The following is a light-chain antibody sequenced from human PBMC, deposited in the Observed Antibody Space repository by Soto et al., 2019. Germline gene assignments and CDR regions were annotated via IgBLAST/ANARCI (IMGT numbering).Light chain of an antibody. CDR1: QSVSSNY. J-gene: IGKJ3*01. Sequence: EIVLTQSPGTLSLSPGERATLSCRASQSVSSNYLAWYQQKPGQAPRLLIYDASSRATGIPDRFSGRGSGTDFTLTISRLEPEDFAVYYCQQYGSSPVAFGPGTKVDTK. V-gene: IGKV3-20*01. CDR3: QQYGSSPVA. CDR2: DAS.